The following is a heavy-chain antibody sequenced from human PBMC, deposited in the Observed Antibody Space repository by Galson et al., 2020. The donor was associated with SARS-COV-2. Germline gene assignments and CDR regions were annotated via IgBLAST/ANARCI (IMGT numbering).Heavy chain of an antibody. CDR1: GFTFSSYA. CDR2: ISGSGGST. Sequence: GESLKISCAASGFTFSSYAMSWVRQAPGKGLEWVSAISGSGGSTYYADSVKGRFTISRDNSKNTLYLQMNSLRAEDTAVYYCAKSHYDFWSGYYAWGQGTLVTVSS. CDR3: AKSHYDFWSGYYA. D-gene: IGHD3-3*01. V-gene: IGHV3-23*01. J-gene: IGHJ5*02.